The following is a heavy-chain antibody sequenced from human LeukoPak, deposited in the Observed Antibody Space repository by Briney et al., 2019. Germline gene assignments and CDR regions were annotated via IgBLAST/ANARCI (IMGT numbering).Heavy chain of an antibody. CDR1: GGSFSGYY. J-gene: IGHJ6*03. Sequence: PSEALSLTCAVYGGSFSGYYWSWIRQPPGKGLEWIGEINHSGSTNCNPSLKSRVTISVDTSKNQFSLKLSSVTAADTAVYYCARGVTGYYYYYYMDVWGKGTTVTVSS. CDR2: INHSGST. D-gene: IGHD3-16*01. CDR3: ARGVTGYYYYYYMDV. V-gene: IGHV4-34*01.